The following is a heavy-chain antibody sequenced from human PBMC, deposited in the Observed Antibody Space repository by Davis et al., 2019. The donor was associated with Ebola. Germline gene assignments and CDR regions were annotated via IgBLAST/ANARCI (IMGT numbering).Heavy chain of an antibody. CDR2: INHSGST. V-gene: IGHV4-34*01. J-gene: IGHJ4*02. CDR3: ARGPLQIFDY. D-gene: IGHD4-11*01. CDR1: GGSFSGYY. Sequence: MPGGSLRLSCAVYGGSFSGYYWSWIRQPPGKGLEWIGEINHSGSTNYNPSLKSRVTISVDTSKNQFSLKLSSVTAADTAVYYCARGPLQIFDYWGQGTLVTVSS.